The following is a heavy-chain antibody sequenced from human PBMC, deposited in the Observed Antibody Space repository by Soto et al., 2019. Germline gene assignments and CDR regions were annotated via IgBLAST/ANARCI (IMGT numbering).Heavy chain of an antibody. D-gene: IGHD2-15*01. J-gene: IGHJ6*02. CDR3: ARERGYCGGGRRYRHYVMDF. CDR2: ISFDGINK. V-gene: IGHV3-30-3*01. Sequence: IRHPYTASAINFVSHARYWLSQAPGKGLELVAVISFDGINKYYADSVKGRFTISRDNSKNTVYLQMNSLTAEDTAVYFCARERGYCGGGRRYRHYVMDFLGQGTTVGV. CDR1: AINFVSHA.